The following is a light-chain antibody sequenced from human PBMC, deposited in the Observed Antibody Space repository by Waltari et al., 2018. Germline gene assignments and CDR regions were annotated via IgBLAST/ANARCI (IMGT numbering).Light chain of an antibody. Sequence: QSVLTQSPSASGTPGQRVTISCSGSNSNIGSNPANWYQQLPGAAPKLLIYDNDQRLSGVPDRFSGSTSGSSASLAISWLRSEDEAEYYCASWDDSLNGYVFGTGTKVTVL. CDR1: NSNIGSNP. CDR3: ASWDDSLNGYV. CDR2: DND. V-gene: IGLV1-44*01. J-gene: IGLJ1*01.